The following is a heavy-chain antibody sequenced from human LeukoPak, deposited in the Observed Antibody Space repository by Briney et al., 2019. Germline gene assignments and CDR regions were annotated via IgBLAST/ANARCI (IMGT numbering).Heavy chain of an antibody. CDR2: INPNSGGT. Sequence: PGASVKVSCKASGYTFTGYYMHWVRQAPGQGLEWMGWINPNSGGTNYAQKFQGRVTMTRDTSISTAYMELSRLRSDDTAVYYCAADVGGVQPTVIFDYWGQGTLVTVSS. CDR3: AADVGGVQPTVIFDY. V-gene: IGHV1-2*02. J-gene: IGHJ4*02. CDR1: GYTFTGYY. D-gene: IGHD2-8*02.